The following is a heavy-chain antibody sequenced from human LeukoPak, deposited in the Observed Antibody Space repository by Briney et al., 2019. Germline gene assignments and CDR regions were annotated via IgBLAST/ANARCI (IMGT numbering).Heavy chain of an antibody. CDR1: GGPINSRSDY. V-gene: IGHV4-39*01. D-gene: IGHD4/OR15-4a*01. CDR3: ARRPGEYGGNDFDY. Sequence: SETLSLTCTVSGGPINSRSDYWGWIRQPPGKGLEWIGSIYYSGSTHYNPSLKSRVTMSIDTSKNQFSLRLSSVTAADTAVYYCARRPGEYGGNDFDYWGQGTLVTVSS. CDR2: IYYSGST. J-gene: IGHJ4*02.